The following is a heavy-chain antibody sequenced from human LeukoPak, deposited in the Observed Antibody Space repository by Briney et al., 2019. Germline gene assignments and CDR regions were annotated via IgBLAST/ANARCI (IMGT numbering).Heavy chain of an antibody. J-gene: IGHJ6*03. Sequence: SETLSLTCAVYGGSFSGYYWSWLRQPPGKGLEWIGEINHSGSTNYNPSLKSRVTISVDTSKNQFSLKLSSVTAADTAVYYCASWSCSGGSCYPYYMDVWGKGTTVTVSS. CDR1: GGSFSGYY. D-gene: IGHD2-15*01. V-gene: IGHV4-34*01. CDR3: ASWSCSGGSCYPYYMDV. CDR2: INHSGST.